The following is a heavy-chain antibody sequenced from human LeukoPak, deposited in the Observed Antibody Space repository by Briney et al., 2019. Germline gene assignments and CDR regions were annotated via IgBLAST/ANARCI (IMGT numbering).Heavy chain of an antibody. V-gene: IGHV1-69*04. D-gene: IGHD3-3*01. CDR3: ARGFWSGYYTEYFDY. Sequence: ASVKVSCKASGGTFSSYAISWVRQAPGQGLEWMGRIIPILGIADYAQKFQGRVTITADKSTSTAYMELSSLRSEDTAVYYCARGFWSGYYTEYFDYWGQGTLVTVSS. CDR1: GGTFSSYA. CDR2: IIPILGIA. J-gene: IGHJ4*02.